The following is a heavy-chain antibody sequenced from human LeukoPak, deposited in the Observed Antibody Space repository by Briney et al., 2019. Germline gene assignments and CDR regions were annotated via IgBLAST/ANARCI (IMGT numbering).Heavy chain of an antibody. D-gene: IGHD2-15*01. CDR2: INTHTGNP. CDR3: ARDQEGIVVVVAAQFDP. CDR1: GYTFTSYA. J-gene: IGHJ5*02. V-gene: IGHV7-4-1*02. Sequence: GASVKVSCKASGYTFTSYAMNWVRQAPGQGLEWMGWINTHTGNPTYAQGFTGRFVFSLDTSVSTAYLQISSLKAEDTAVYYCARDQEGIVVVVAAQFDPWGQGTLVTVSS.